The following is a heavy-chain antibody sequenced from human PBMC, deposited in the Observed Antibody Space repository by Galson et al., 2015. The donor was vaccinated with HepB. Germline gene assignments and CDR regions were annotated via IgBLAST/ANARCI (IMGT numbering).Heavy chain of an antibody. D-gene: IGHD2/OR15-2a*01. CDR2: MSNSGTFI. CDR1: GFSFSAYG. Sequence: SLRLSCAASGFSFSAYGMHWVRQTPGKGLEWVAVMSNSGTFIRYADSMEGRFTISRDNSKNIPYLQMNSLRAEDTAIYYCARDDEVADPFSHGFDLWGQGTTVAVSS. J-gene: IGHJ3*01. CDR3: ARDDEVADPFSHGFDL. V-gene: IGHV3-33*01.